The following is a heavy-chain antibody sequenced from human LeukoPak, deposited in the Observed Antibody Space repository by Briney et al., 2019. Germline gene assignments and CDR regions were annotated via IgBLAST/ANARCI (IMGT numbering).Heavy chain of an antibody. Sequence: PGGSLRLSCAASGFMFSSYAMGWARQFPGKGLEWVSAISGSGGNTYYADSVKGRFTISRDDSKNTLYLQMNSLRAEDTAVYYCALHQGDYYYYYMDVWGKGTTVTVSS. J-gene: IGHJ6*03. CDR1: GFMFSSYA. CDR3: ALHQGDYYYYYMDV. V-gene: IGHV3-23*01. CDR2: ISGSGGNT.